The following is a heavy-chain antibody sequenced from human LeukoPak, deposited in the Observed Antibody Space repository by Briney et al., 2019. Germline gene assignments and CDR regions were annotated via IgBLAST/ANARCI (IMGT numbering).Heavy chain of an antibody. CDR1: GFTFSSYS. CDR2: ISSSSSYI. D-gene: IGHD3-10*02. CDR3: ARDMFGQTPPDAFDI. V-gene: IGHV3-21*01. J-gene: IGHJ3*02. Sequence: GGSLRFSCAASGFTFSSYSMNWVRQAPGKGLEWVSSISSSSSYIYYADSVKGRFTISRDNAKNSLYLQMNSLRAEDTAVYYCARDMFGQTPPDAFDIWGQGTMVTVSS.